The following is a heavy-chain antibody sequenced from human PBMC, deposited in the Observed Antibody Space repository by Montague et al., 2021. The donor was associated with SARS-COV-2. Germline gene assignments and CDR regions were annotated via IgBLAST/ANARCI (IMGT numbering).Heavy chain of an antibody. CDR3: ARDPNQYDILTGSYRGYYAFDX. V-gene: IGHV3-66*01. CDR2: IYSGGST. D-gene: IGHD3-9*01. Sequence: SLRFSCAASGFTFSSYWMHWVRQAPGKGLVWVSVIYSGGSTNYADSVKGRFTISRDTSKNTLYLQMNGLRAEDTAVYYCARDPNQYDILTGSYRGYYAFDXWGQGTMVTVSS. J-gene: IGHJ3*02. CDR1: GFTFSSYW.